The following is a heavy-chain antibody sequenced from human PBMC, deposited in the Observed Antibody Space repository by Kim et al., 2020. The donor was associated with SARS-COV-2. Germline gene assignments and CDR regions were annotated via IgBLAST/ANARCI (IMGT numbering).Heavy chain of an antibody. CDR1: GFTFSSYG. CDR3: AREFAVYQDRLYYYYYGMDV. D-gene: IGHD2-2*01. V-gene: IGHV3-33*01. J-gene: IGHJ6*02. CDR2: IWYDGSNK. Sequence: GGSLRLSCAASGFTFSSYGMHWVRQAPGKGLEWVAVIWYDGSNKYYADSVKGRFTISRDNSKNTLYLQMNSLRAEDTAVYYCAREFAVYQDRLYYYYYGMDVWGQGTTVTVSS.